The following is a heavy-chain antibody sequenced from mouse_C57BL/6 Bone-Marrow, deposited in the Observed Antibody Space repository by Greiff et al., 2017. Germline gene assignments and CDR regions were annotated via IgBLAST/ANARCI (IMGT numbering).Heavy chain of an antibody. V-gene: IGHV1-64*01. Sequence: QVQLQQSGAELVKPGASVKLSCKASGYTFTSYWMHWVKQRPGQGLEWIGMIHPNSGSTNYNEKFKSKATLTVDKSSSTAYMQLSSLTSEDSAVYYCASRHYYGSSYGFAYWGQGTLVTVSA. CDR2: IHPNSGST. CDR3: ASRHYYGSSYGFAY. CDR1: GYTFTSYW. D-gene: IGHD1-1*01. J-gene: IGHJ3*01.